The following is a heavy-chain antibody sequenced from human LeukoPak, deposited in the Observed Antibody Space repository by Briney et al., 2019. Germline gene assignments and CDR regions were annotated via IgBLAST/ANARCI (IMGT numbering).Heavy chain of an antibody. J-gene: IGHJ4*02. CDR3: ARHFYGLETYPLTFDF. V-gene: IGHV3-66*04. CDR2: IYAYDST. Sequence: HSGGSLRLSCAASGFTFTSAWMVWVRQAPGKGLEWVAVIYAYDSTYYAESVKGRFTISIDTSKNTLYLQMNNLRADDTAVYYCARHFYGLETYPLTFDFWGQGALVTVSS. CDR1: GFTFTSAW. D-gene: IGHD3-10*01.